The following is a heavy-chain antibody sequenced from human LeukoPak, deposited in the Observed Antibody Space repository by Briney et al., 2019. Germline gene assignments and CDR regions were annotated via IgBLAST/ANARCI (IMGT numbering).Heavy chain of an antibody. CDR1: GFTFNSYA. Sequence: GGSLRLSCVASGFTFNSYAMSWVRQAPGKGLEWVSAISGSGGSKYYADYVKGRFTISRDNSKSTLYLQMNSLGAEDTALYYCAKDNGYCTSTSCFLEYWGQGTLVTVSS. J-gene: IGHJ4*02. V-gene: IGHV3-23*01. D-gene: IGHD2-2*03. CDR3: AKDNGYCTSTSCFLEY. CDR2: ISGSGGSK.